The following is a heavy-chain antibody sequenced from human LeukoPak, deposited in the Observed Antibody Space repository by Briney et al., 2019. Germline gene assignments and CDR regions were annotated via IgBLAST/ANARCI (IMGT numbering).Heavy chain of an antibody. J-gene: IGHJ4*02. D-gene: IGHD6-19*01. CDR3: ARVRGQYSSGWYSY. CDR2: ISYDGSNK. V-gene: IGHV3-30-3*01. CDR1: GFTFSSYA. Sequence: GGSLRLSCAASGFTFSSYAMSWVRQAPGKGLEWVAVISYDGSNKYYADSVKGRFTISRDNSKNTLYLQMNSLRAEDTAVYYCARVRGQYSSGWYSYWGQGTLVTVSS.